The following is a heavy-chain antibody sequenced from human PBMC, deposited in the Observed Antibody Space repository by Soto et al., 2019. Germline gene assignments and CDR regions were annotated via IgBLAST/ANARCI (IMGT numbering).Heavy chain of an antibody. CDR3: ARDGYYYDSSGYISPYYFDY. CDR2: INAGNGNT. V-gene: IGHV1-3*01. J-gene: IGHJ4*02. Sequence: ASVKVSCKASGYTFTSYAMHWVRQAPGQRLEWMGWINAGNGNTKYSQKFQGRVTITRDTSASTAYMELSSLRSEDTAVYYCARDGYYYDSSGYISPYYFDYWGQGTLVTFSS. CDR1: GYTFTSYA. D-gene: IGHD3-22*01.